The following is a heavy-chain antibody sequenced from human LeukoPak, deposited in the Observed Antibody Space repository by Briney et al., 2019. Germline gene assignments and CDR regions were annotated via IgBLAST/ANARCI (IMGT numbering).Heavy chain of an antibody. Sequence: SETLSLTCTVSGGSISSSDYYWGWVRQPPGKGLEWIGYIYYSGSTNYNPSLKSRVTISVDTSKNQFSLKLSSVTAADTAVYCCARLSQAYCGGDCYPWYFDLWGRGTLVTVSS. D-gene: IGHD2-21*02. CDR1: GGSISSSDYY. CDR3: ARLSQAYCGGDCYPWYFDL. J-gene: IGHJ2*01. V-gene: IGHV4-61*05. CDR2: IYYSGST.